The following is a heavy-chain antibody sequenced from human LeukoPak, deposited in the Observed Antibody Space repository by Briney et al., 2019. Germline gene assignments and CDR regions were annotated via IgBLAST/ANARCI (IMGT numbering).Heavy chain of an antibody. D-gene: IGHD3-16*02. CDR2: MSPNSGDT. CDR1: GYTFTSYD. J-gene: IGHJ2*01. CDR3: ARGQDYDYVWGSYRHWYFDL. V-gene: IGHV1-8*01. Sequence: GASVKVSCKASGYTFTSYDFNWVRQATGQRPEWMGWMSPNSGDTGYAQKFQDRVTMTRNTSISTAYMELSSLRSEDTAVYYCARGQDYDYVWGSYRHWYFDLWDRGTLVTVSS.